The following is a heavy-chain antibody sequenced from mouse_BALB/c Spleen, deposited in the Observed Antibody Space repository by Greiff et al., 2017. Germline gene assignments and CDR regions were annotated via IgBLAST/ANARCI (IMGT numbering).Heavy chain of an antibody. CDR2: INSNGGST. V-gene: IGHV5-6-3*01. CDR3: ARENYGSSWFAY. D-gene: IGHD1-1*01. CDR1: GFTFSSYG. J-gene: IGHJ3*01. Sequence: VQLKESGGGLVQPGGSLKLSCAASGFTFSSYGMSWVRQTPDKRLELVATINSNGGSTYYPDSVKGRFTISRDNAKNTLYLQMSSLKSEDTAMYYCARENYGSSWFAYWGQGTLVTVSA.